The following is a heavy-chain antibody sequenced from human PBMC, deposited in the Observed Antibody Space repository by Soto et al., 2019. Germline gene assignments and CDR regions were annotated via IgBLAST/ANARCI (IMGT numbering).Heavy chain of an antibody. CDR3: ARAREPWFDP. J-gene: IGHJ5*02. Sequence: GGSLRLSCAASGFTFSSYAMHWVRQAPGKGLEWVAGISYGGSNKYYADSVKGRFTISRDNSKNTVYLQMNSLRAEDTAVYYCARAREPWFDPWGQGTLVTVSS. V-gene: IGHV3-30-3*01. CDR2: ISYGGSNK. CDR1: GFTFSSYA.